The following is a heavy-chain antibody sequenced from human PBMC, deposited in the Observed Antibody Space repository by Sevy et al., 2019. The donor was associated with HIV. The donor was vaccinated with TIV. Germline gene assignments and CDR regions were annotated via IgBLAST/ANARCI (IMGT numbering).Heavy chain of an antibody. J-gene: IGHJ5*01. V-gene: IGHV4-39*02. D-gene: IGHD3-16*01. CDR1: CGSLVSPTFY. CDR3: VRDHHLRGRHWFDS. CDR2: MHYGGNT. Sequence: SETLSLTCTASCGSLVSPTFYWGWVRQPPGERLEWIAAMHYGGNTYYNPSLKDRLAMSIDTSKNQFSLNLTSVTAADAAVYHCVRDHHLRGRHWFDSWGQGALVTVSS.